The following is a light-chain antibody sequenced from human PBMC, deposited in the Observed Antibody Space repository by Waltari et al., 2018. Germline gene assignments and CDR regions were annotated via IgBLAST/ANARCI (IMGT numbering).Light chain of an antibody. CDR3: QHYVNLLVT. Sequence: EIVLTQSPGTLSLSPGERATLSCRASQSVSRALAWYQQKPGQAPRLLIYAASTRATGVPDRFSGSGSGTDFSLTISRLDPEDFAVYYCQHYVNLLVTFGQGTKVEI. CDR2: AAS. CDR1: QSVSRA. J-gene: IGKJ1*01. V-gene: IGKV3-20*01.